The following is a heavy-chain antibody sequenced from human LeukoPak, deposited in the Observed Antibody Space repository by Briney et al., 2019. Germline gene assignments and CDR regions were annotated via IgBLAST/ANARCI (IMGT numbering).Heavy chain of an antibody. CDR1: GFTFSSYA. Sequence: GASLRLSCAASGFTFSSYAMTWVRQAPGKGLEWVSAISRSGDNTYHADSVKGRFTISRDNSKNTLYLQMNSLRAEDTALYYCARGGGMDVWGQGTTVTVSS. J-gene: IGHJ6*02. CDR3: ARGGGMDV. V-gene: IGHV3-23*01. CDR2: ISRSGDNT.